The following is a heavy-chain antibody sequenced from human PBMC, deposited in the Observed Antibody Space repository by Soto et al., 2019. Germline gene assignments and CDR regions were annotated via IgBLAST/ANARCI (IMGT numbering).Heavy chain of an antibody. CDR1: GGSISSSSYY. CDR3: ARTVPSYYYDSSGYTGLGGSFDY. CDR2: IYYSGST. J-gene: IGHJ4*02. Sequence: QLQLQESGPGLVKPSETLSLTCTVSGGSISSSSYYWDWIRQPPGKGLEWIGSIYYSGSTYYNPSLKSRITISVDTSKNQFSLKLSSVTAADTAVYYCARTVPSYYYDSSGYTGLGGSFDYWGQGTLVTVSS. V-gene: IGHV4-39*01. D-gene: IGHD3-22*01.